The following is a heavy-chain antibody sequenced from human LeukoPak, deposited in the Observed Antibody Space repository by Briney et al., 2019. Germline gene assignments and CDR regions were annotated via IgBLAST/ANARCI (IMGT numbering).Heavy chain of an antibody. CDR2: IRYDGRNK. CDR3: ATRYCTIAACRASSHHCFDD. CDR1: GLTFSNYG. J-gene: IGHJ6*04. V-gene: IGHV3-30*02. D-gene: IGHD2-8*01. Sequence: GGSLRLFCAAAGLTFSNYGMHWVRQAPGKGLQWVAYIRYDGRNKYSADSVKGRFTIYRDNSKSTLYLQMNSLRPEDTAVYYCATRYCTIAACRASSHHCFDDWGKGTTVIVSS.